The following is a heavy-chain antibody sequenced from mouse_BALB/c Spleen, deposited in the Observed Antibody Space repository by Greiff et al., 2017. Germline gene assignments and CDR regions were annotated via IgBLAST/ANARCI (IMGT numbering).Heavy chain of an antibody. CDR2: ISDGGSYT. CDR1: GFTFSDYY. D-gene: IGHD2-2*01. Sequence: EVQRVESGGGLVKPGGSLKLSCAASGFTFSDYYMYWVRQTPEKRLEWVATISDGGSYTYYPDSVKGRFTISRDNAKNNLYLQMSSLKSEDTAMYYCATSYGYHFDYWGQGTTLKVSS. J-gene: IGHJ2*01. V-gene: IGHV5-4*02. CDR3: ATSYGYHFDY.